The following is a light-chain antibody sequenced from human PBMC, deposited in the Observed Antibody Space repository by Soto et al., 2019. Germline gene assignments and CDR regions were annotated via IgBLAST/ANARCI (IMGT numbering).Light chain of an antibody. V-gene: IGLV2-8*01. CDR3: STYAGANRV. J-gene: IGLJ1*01. CDR2: EVT. CDR1: SSDVGANNY. Sequence: QSALTQPPSASGSPGQSVTISCTGTSSDVGANNYVSWYQQHPGKAPKLMIYEVTKRPYGVADRYSGSKSGNTASLTVSGHQAEDEADYYCSTYAGANRVFGTGTKVTVL.